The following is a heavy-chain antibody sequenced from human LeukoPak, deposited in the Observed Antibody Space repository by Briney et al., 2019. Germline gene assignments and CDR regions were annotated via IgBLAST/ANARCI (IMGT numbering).Heavy chain of an antibody. D-gene: IGHD1-1*01. Sequence: GGSLRLSCAASGFTFSSYSMNWVRQAPGKGLEWVSAISGSGGSTYYADSVKGRFTISGDNSKNTLYLQMNSLRAEDTAVYYCAKGPTGWLQKGFDIWGQGTMVTVSS. CDR1: GFTFSSYS. CDR2: ISGSGGST. V-gene: IGHV3-23*01. J-gene: IGHJ3*02. CDR3: AKGPTGWLQKGFDI.